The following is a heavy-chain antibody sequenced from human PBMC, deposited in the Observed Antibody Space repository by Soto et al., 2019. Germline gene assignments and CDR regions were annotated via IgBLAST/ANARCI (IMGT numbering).Heavy chain of an antibody. CDR2: MNPDSGNT. J-gene: IGHJ4*02. V-gene: IGHV1-8*01. CDR1: GYTFTSYD. D-gene: IGHD3-3*01. Sequence: QVQLVQSGAELKKPGASVKVSCKSSGYTFTSYDLNWVRQATGQEPEWMGWMNPDSGNTGYALKFQGGVTMTRDTSISTAYMELSILRSDDTAVYYCARAPREWGFDYWGPGTLVTVSS. CDR3: ARAPREWGFDY.